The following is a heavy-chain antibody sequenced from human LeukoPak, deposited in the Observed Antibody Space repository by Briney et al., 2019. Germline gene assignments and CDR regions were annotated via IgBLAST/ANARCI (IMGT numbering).Heavy chain of an antibody. CDR1: GYTFTSYA. D-gene: IGHD6-6*01. V-gene: IGHV7-4-1*02. CDR2: INTNTGNP. CDR3: ARLVRAAGVYGIFV. Sequence: ASLKVSCKASGYTFTSYAMNWVRHAPGQRLEWRGWINTNTGNPTYAQSFTGRVVLSLHTSASTAYPQSSRARAEDTAVYYCARLVRAAGVYGIFVWGQGTTVTVSS. J-gene: IGHJ6*02.